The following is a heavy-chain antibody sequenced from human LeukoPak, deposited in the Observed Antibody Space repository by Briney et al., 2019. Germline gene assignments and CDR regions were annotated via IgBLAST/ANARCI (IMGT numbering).Heavy chain of an antibody. CDR2: IIPILGTA. D-gene: IGHD4-11*01. CDR1: GGTFSSYA. J-gene: IGHJ6*03. V-gene: IGHV1-69*13. Sequence: ASVKVSCKASGGTFSSYAISWVRQAPGQGLEWMGGIIPILGTANYAQKFQGRVTITADESTSTAYMELSSLRSEDTAVYYCARGAHSNVYYYYYYYMDVWGKGTTVTVSS. CDR3: ARGAHSNVYYYYYYYMDV.